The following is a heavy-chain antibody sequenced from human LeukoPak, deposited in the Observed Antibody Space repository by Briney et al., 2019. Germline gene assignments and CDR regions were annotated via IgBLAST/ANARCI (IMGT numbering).Heavy chain of an antibody. J-gene: IGHJ4*02. CDR1: GGSISSSSYY. V-gene: IGHV4-61*01. Sequence: SETLSPTCTVSGGSISSSSYYWSWIRQPPGKGLEWIGYIYYSGSTNYNPSLKSRVTISVDTSKNQFSLKLSSVTAADTAVYYCARHIGRMEGIAVTGSFDYWGQGTPVTVSS. D-gene: IGHD6-19*01. CDR2: IYYSGST. CDR3: ARHIGRMEGIAVTGSFDY.